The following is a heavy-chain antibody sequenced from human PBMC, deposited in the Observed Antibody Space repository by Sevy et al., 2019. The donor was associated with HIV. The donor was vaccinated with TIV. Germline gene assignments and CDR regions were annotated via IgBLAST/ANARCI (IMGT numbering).Heavy chain of an antibody. Sequence: SETLSLTRTVSGGSISSGNYYWSWIRQPAGKGLEWIGRFYTSGGTNYNPSLKSRVTISVDTSKNQFSLKLSSVTAADTTVYYCARESGDCSSTSCYEGVFDYWGQGTLVTVSS. D-gene: IGHD2-2*01. CDR2: FYTSGGT. CDR3: ARESGDCSSTSCYEGVFDY. V-gene: IGHV4-61*02. CDR1: GGSISSGNYY. J-gene: IGHJ4*02.